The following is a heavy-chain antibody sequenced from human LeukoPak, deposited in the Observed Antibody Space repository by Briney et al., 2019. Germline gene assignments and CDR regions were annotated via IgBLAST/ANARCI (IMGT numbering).Heavy chain of an antibody. CDR3: TTVNDYYYFYYMDV. V-gene: IGHV3-15*01. Sequence: GGSLRLSCAASGFTFNTAWMNWVRQAPGRGLEWVGRIKSNADGGTTEYAGPVKGRFIISRDESQNMLYLQMNGLQTEDTAVYYCTTVNDYYYFYYMDVWGKGTTVTVS. J-gene: IGHJ6*03. D-gene: IGHD1-1*01. CDR2: IKSNADGGTT. CDR1: GFTFNTAW.